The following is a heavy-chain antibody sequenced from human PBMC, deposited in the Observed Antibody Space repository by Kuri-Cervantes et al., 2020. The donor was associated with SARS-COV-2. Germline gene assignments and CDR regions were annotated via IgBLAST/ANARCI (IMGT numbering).Heavy chain of an antibody. D-gene: IGHD5-24*01. CDR1: GGTFSSYA. Sequence: SVKVSCKASGGTFSSYAISWVRQAPGQGLEWMGGIIPIFGIANYAQKFQGRVTITADKSTSTAYMELSSLRSEDTAVYYCARELFRGKDKNWFDPWGQGTRVTVSS. CDR2: IIPIFGIA. CDR3: ARELFRGKDKNWFDP. V-gene: IGHV1-69*10. J-gene: IGHJ5*02.